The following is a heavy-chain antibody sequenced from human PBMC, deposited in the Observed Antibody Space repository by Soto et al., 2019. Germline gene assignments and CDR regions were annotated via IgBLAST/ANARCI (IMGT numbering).Heavy chain of an antibody. CDR1: GFTFSSYA. D-gene: IGHD5-18*01. CDR2: ISYDGSNK. J-gene: IGHJ4*02. Sequence: GGSLRLSCAASGFTFSSYAMHWVRQAPGKGLEWVAVISYDGSNKYYADSVKGRFTISRDNSKNTLYLQMNSLRAEDTAVYYCAREGSDVDTAMPYDYWGQGTLVTVSS. V-gene: IGHV3-30-3*01. CDR3: AREGSDVDTAMPYDY.